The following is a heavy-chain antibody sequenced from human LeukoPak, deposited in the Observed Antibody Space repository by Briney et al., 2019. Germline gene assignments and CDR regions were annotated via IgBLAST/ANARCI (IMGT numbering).Heavy chain of an antibody. CDR3: ARFRRVEMASYYFDY. CDR2: IIPIFGTA. J-gene: IGHJ4*02. V-gene: IGHV1-69*13. CDR1: GGTFSSYA. Sequence: ASVKVSCKASGGTFSSYAISWVRQAPGQGLEWMGGIIPIFGTANYAQKFQGRVTITADESTSTAYMELSSLRSEDTAVHYCARFRRVEMASYYFDYWGQGTLVTVSS. D-gene: IGHD5-24*01.